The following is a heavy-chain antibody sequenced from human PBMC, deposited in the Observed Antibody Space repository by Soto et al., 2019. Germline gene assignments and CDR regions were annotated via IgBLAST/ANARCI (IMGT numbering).Heavy chain of an antibody. CDR2: IIPLFGTP. Sequence: QVQLVQSGAEVKKPGSSVKVSCKASGGIFSTYAISWLRQAPGQGLEWMGGIIPLFGTPNYAQRFQGRATITADESTSTAYMELSRLRSEATAVYYCARDRDDYGSGNYYNRSDFWGQGTLVTVSS. D-gene: IGHD3-10*01. CDR1: GGIFSTYA. J-gene: IGHJ4*02. CDR3: ARDRDDYGSGNYYNRSDF. V-gene: IGHV1-69*01.